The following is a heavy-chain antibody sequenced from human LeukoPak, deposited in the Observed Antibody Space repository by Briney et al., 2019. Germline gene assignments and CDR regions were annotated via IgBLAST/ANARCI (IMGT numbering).Heavy chain of an antibody. J-gene: IGHJ4*02. Sequence: SETLSLTCAVYGGSFSGYYWSWIRQPPGKGLEWIGEINHSGSTNYNPSLKSRVTISVGTSKNQFSLKLSSVTAADTAVYYCARLAARRFDYWGQGTLVTVSS. CDR1: GGSFSGYY. CDR3: ARLAARRFDY. CDR2: INHSGST. D-gene: IGHD6-6*01. V-gene: IGHV4-34*01.